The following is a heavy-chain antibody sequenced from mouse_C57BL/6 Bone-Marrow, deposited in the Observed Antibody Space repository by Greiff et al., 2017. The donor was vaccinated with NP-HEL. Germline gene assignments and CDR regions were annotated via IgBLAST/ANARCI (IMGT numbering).Heavy chain of an antibody. J-gene: IGHJ2*01. CDR2: ISDGGSYT. V-gene: IGHV5-4*01. CDR1: GFTFSSYA. Sequence: VQLKESGGGLVKPGGSLKLSCAASGFTFSSYAMSWVRQTPEKRLEWVATISDGGSYTYYPDNVKGRFTISRDNAKNNLYLQMSHLKSEDTAMYYCARGEYYSNYEEFDYWGQGTTLTVSS. CDR3: ARGEYYSNYEEFDY. D-gene: IGHD2-5*01.